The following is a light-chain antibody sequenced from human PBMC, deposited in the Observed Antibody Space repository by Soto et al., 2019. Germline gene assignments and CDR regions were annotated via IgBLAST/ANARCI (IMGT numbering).Light chain of an antibody. CDR3: QQYNNWPPWP. CDR1: QSVSSN. J-gene: IGKJ1*01. Sequence: EIVMTQSPATLSVSPGERATLSCRASQSVSSNLAWYQQKPGQAPRLLIYGASTRATGIPARFSGSGSVTEFTLTISSLQSEDFAVYYCQQYNNWPPWPFGQGTKVEIK. CDR2: GAS. V-gene: IGKV3-15*01.